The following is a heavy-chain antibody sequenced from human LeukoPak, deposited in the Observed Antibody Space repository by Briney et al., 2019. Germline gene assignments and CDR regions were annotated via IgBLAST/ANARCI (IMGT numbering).Heavy chain of an antibody. CDR3: ARDLSDFWSKNWFDP. CDR2: IKQDGSEK. CDR1: GFTFSSYW. J-gene: IGHJ5*02. Sequence: GGSLRLSCAASGFTFSSYWMSWVRQAPGKGLEWVANIKQDGSEKYYVDSVKGRFTISRDNAKNSLYLQMNSLRAEDTAVYYCARDLSDFWSKNWFDPWGQGTLVTVSS. V-gene: IGHV3-7*01. D-gene: IGHD3-3*01.